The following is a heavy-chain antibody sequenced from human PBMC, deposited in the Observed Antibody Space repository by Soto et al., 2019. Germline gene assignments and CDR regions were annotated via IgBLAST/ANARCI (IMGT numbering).Heavy chain of an antibody. CDR2: VSPPFGTS. J-gene: IGHJ6*02. D-gene: IGHD3-10*01. CDR3: ARVLYYGSGSYSPYGMDV. Sequence: QVQLVQSGAEVKKPGSSVKVSCKTSGVSFNNNGIGWVRQAPGHGLERMGGVSPPFGTSNYARKFQSRISITADASTGTVNMELSSLTSEDTAQYYCARVLYYGSGSYSPYGMDVWGQGTTVTVSS. V-gene: IGHV1-69*01. CDR1: GVSFNNNG.